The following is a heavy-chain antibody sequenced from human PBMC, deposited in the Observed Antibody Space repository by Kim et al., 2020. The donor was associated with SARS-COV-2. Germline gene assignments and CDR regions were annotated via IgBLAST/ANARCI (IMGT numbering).Heavy chain of an antibody. Sequence: ASVKVSCKASGYTFTSYGISWVRQAPGQGLEWMGWISAYNGNTNYAQKLQGRVTMTTDTSTSTAYMELRSLRSDDTAVYYCARDLPDLRYFDRQPATDYWGQGTLVTVSS. CDR1: GYTFTSYG. CDR2: ISAYNGNT. CDR3: ARDLPDLRYFDRQPATDY. J-gene: IGHJ4*02. D-gene: IGHD3-9*01. V-gene: IGHV1-18*04.